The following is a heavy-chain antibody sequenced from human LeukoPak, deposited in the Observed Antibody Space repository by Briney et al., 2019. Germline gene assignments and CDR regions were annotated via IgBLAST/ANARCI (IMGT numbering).Heavy chain of an antibody. V-gene: IGHV1-18*01. D-gene: IGHD3-10*01. CDR1: GYTFTSYG. Sequence: GASVKVSCKASGYTFTSYGISWVRQAPGQGLEWMGWISAYNGNTNYAQKFQGRVTITRNTSISTAYMELSSLRSEDTAVYYCATNYYGSGSYSFDIWGQGTMVTVSS. CDR3: ATNYYGSGSYSFDI. CDR2: ISAYNGNT. J-gene: IGHJ3*02.